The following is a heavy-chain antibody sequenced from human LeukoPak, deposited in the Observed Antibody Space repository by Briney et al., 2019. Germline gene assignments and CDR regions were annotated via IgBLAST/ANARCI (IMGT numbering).Heavy chain of an antibody. CDR1: GFNFSTSA. CDR3: AKDLGYTYYFDS. V-gene: IGHV3-23*01. CDR2: VFGSGGAT. D-gene: IGHD1-1*01. J-gene: IGHJ4*02. Sequence: GGSLRLSCAASGFNFSTSAMSWVRQAPDKGLEWVSSVFGSGGATFYADSVKGLCTISRDNSKNTLYLQMNSLRAEDTAVYYCAKDLGYTYYFDSWGQGTLLTVSS.